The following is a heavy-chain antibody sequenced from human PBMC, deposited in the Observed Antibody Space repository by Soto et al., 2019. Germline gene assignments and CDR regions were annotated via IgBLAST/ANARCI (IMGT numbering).Heavy chain of an antibody. D-gene: IGHD6-19*01. J-gene: IGHJ4*02. CDR1: GGSISSSSYY. CDR3: AGTLPEKQWLVRSLDY. CDR2: IYYSGST. V-gene: IGHV4-39*01. Sequence: SETLSLTCTVSGGSISSSSYYWGWIRQPPGKGLEWIGSIYYSGSTYYNPSLKSRVTISVDTSKNQFSLKLSSVTAADTAVYYCAGTLPEKQWLVRSLDYWGQGTLVTVSS.